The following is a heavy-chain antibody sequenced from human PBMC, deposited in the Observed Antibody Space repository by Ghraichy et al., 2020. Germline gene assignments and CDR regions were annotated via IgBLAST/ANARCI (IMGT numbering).Heavy chain of an antibody. CDR1: GFSLSFYN. J-gene: IGHJ5*02. Sequence: GGSLRLSCAASGFSLSFYNINWIRQAPGKGLEWVSSISGISTYIYYADSVKGRFTISRDNAKNSLYLQIHSLRAEDTAFYYCARGRGYDLLGRVPPFDPWGQGTLVIVSS. CDR2: ISGISTYI. CDR3: ARGRGYDLLGRVPPFDP. D-gene: IGHD5-12*01. V-gene: IGHV3-21*06.